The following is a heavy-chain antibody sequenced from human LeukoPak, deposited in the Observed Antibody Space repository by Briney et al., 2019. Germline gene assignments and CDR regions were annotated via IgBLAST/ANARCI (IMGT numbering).Heavy chain of an antibody. CDR2: IYHTGST. Sequence: PSETLSLTCTISGGSVSDYYWSWIRQSPGKGLEWIGYIYHTGSTSYSPSLKSRVTISADTSQNQFSLKLSSVAAADTAVYYCASRKLGNDYWGQGTLVTVSS. D-gene: IGHD7-27*01. CDR1: GGSVSDYY. V-gene: IGHV4-59*02. CDR3: ASRKLGNDY. J-gene: IGHJ4*02.